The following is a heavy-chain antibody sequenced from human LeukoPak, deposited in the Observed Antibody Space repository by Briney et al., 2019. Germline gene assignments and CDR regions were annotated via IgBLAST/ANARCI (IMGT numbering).Heavy chain of an antibody. CDR2: ISTYDDNI. Sequence: GASEKVSCKASGYTFTTYGLSWVRQAPGQGLEWLGWISTYDDNIKYAQSLQGRLTLTIDTSTSTADMELRSLTSDDTAVYYCARETYSNILTGTDYWGPGTLVTVSS. D-gene: IGHD3-9*01. J-gene: IGHJ4*02. CDR3: ARETYSNILTGTDY. V-gene: IGHV1-18*01. CDR1: GYTFTTYG.